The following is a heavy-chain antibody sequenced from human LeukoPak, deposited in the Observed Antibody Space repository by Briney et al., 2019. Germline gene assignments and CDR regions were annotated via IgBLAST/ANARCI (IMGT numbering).Heavy chain of an antibody. Sequence: SETLSLTCTVSGGSISSSSYYWGWIRQPPGKGLEWIGSIYYSGSTYYNPSLKSRVTISVDTSKNQFSLKLSSVTAADTAVYYCASVYYDILTGSLGYFDYWGQGTLVTVSS. J-gene: IGHJ4*02. CDR2: IYYSGST. CDR1: GGSISSSSYY. CDR3: ASVYYDILTGSLGYFDY. V-gene: IGHV4-39*07. D-gene: IGHD3-9*01.